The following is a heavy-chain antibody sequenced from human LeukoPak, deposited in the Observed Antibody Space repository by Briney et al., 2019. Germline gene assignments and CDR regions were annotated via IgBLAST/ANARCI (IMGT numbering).Heavy chain of an antibody. Sequence: GGSLRLSCAASGFTFSSYAMSWVRQAPGKGLEWVSAISGSGGSTYYADSVKGRFTISRDNSRNTLYLQMNSLRAEDTAVYYCAKGFYGSRYWYFDRWGRGTLVTVSS. CDR2: ISGSGGST. V-gene: IGHV3-23*01. D-gene: IGHD3-10*01. CDR3: AKGFYGSRYWYFDR. J-gene: IGHJ2*01. CDR1: GFTFSSYA.